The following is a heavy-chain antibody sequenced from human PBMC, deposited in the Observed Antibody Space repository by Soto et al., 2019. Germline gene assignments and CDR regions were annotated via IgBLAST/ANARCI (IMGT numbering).Heavy chain of an antibody. D-gene: IGHD6-13*01. CDR3: ARSPYSSRWSTHNWFDP. CDR2: MNPNSGNT. Sequence: ASVKVSCKASGYTFTSYDINWVRQATGQGLEWMGWMNPNSGNTGYAQKFQGRVTMTRNTSISTAYMELSSLRSEDTAVYYYARSPYSSRWSTHNWFDPWGQGTLLIVSS. J-gene: IGHJ5*02. V-gene: IGHV1-8*01. CDR1: GYTFTSYD.